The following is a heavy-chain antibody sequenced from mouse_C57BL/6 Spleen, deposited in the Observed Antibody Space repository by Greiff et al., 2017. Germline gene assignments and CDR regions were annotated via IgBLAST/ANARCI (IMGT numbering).Heavy chain of an antibody. CDR3: ARGSYYDMGEYAMDY. J-gene: IGHJ4*01. CDR2: IHPNSGST. D-gene: IGHD1-1*01. Sequence: QVQLQQSGAELVKPGASVKLSCKASGYTFTSYWMHWVKQRPGQGLEWIGMIHPNSGSTNYNEKFKSKATLTVDKSSSTAYMQLSSLTSEDSAVXYCARGSYYDMGEYAMDYWGQGTSVTVSS. CDR1: GYTFTSYW. V-gene: IGHV1-64*01.